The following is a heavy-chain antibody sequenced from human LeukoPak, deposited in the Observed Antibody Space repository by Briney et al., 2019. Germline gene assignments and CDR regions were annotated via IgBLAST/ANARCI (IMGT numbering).Heavy chain of an antibody. CDR3: AKEWVPYSTSWCNDY. CDR2: IVVGSGNT. Sequence: SVKVSCKASGFTFTSSAMQWVRQARGQRLEWIGWIVVGSGNTNYAQKFQERVTITRDMSTSTAYMELSSLRSEDTAVYYCAKEWVPYSTSWCNDYWGQGTLVTVSS. D-gene: IGHD6-13*01. V-gene: IGHV1-58*02. J-gene: IGHJ4*02. CDR1: GFTFTSSA.